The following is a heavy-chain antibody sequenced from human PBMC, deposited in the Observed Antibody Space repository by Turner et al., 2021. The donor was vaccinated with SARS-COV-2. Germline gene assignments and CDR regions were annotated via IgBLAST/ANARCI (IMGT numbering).Heavy chain of an antibody. D-gene: IGHD1-26*01. J-gene: IGHJ3*02. Sequence: QVQLVQSGAEVKKPGSSVKVSCKASGGTFSSYAISWVRQAPGQGLEWIGGIIPILGIANYAQNFQGRVTITADKSTSTAYMELSSLRSEDTAVYYCARRHSGNYDAFDIWGQGTMVTVSS. V-gene: IGHV1-69*10. CDR1: GGTFSSYA. CDR2: IIPILGIA. CDR3: ARRHSGNYDAFDI.